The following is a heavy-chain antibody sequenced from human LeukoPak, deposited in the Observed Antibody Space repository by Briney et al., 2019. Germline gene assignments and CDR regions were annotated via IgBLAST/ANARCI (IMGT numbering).Heavy chain of an antibody. Sequence: GGSLRLSCAASGFTFSSYSMNWVRQAPGKGLEWVSYIRSSDNTKHYADSVKGRFTISSDNAKNSPYLQMDSLRAEDTAVYYCATDKDWAFDYWGQGTLVTVSS. CDR2: IRSSDNTK. CDR3: ATDKDWAFDY. J-gene: IGHJ4*02. D-gene: IGHD3/OR15-3a*01. V-gene: IGHV3-48*01. CDR1: GFTFSSYS.